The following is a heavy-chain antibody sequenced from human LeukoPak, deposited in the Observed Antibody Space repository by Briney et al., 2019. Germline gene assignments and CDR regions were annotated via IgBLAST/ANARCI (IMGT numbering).Heavy chain of an antibody. CDR1: GYTFTGYY. Sequence: ASVKVSCKASGYTFTGYYMHWVRQAPGQGLEWMGWINPNSGGTNYAQKFQGWVTVTRDTSISTAYMELSSLRSEDTAVYYCATLMVYAAGAFDIWGQGTMVTVSS. V-gene: IGHV1-2*04. D-gene: IGHD2-8*01. CDR3: ATLMVYAAGAFDI. J-gene: IGHJ3*02. CDR2: INPNSGGT.